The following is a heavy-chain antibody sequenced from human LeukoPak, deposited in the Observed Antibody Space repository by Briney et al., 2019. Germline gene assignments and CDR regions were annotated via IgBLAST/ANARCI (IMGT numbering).Heavy chain of an antibody. Sequence: PGGSLRLSCAVSGFTFSSYAMSWVRRAPGKGLEWVSAVSGDGNNSYYADSVKGRFTISRDNSKNTLYLQMNSLRAEDTALYYCASPLGPGVTHYYFDYWGQGTLVTVSS. CDR2: VSGDGNNS. V-gene: IGHV3-23*01. D-gene: IGHD4-23*01. J-gene: IGHJ4*02. CDR1: GFTFSSYA. CDR3: ASPLGPGVTHYYFDY.